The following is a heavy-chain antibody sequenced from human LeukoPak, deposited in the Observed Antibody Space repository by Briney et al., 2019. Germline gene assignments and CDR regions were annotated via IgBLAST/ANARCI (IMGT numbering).Heavy chain of an antibody. CDR2: ISAYNGDT. V-gene: IGHV1-18*01. CDR1: GYTFTNYG. D-gene: IGHD2-8*01. CDR3: AREACSDGVCYFEY. J-gene: IGHJ4*02. Sequence: ASVKVSCKASGYTFTNYGFSWVRQAPGEGLEWMGWISAYNGDTKYAQKFQGGVTIITDTSATTVYMELGSLRFDDAAVYYCAREACSDGVCYFEYWGQGTLVTVSS.